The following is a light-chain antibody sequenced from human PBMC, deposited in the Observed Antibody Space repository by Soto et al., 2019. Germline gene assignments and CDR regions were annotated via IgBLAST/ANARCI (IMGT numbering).Light chain of an antibody. V-gene: IGLV1-40*01. Sequence: QSVLTQPPSVSGAPGQRVTISCTGSSSNIGAGYDVHWYQQPPGTAPKLLIYGNSNRPSGVPDRFSGSKSGTTATLAITGLQAEDEADYYCQSYDSSLSALYVVGTGTKLTV. CDR1: SSNIGAGYD. CDR3: QSYDSSLSALYV. J-gene: IGLJ1*01. CDR2: GNS.